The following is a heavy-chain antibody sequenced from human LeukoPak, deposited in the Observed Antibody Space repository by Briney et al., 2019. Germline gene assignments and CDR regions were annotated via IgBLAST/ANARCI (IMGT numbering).Heavy chain of an antibody. Sequence: GGSLRLSCAASGFTFSDYGMHWVRQAPGKGLEWVAFIRNDGSNEYYPDSVKGRFTISRDNSRNTLYLQMNSLRTEDTAVYCCAKGGSASHNWFDPWGQGTLVTVSS. CDR2: IRNDGSNE. J-gene: IGHJ5*02. CDR1: GFTFSDYG. V-gene: IGHV3-30*02. D-gene: IGHD2-15*01. CDR3: AKGGSASHNWFDP.